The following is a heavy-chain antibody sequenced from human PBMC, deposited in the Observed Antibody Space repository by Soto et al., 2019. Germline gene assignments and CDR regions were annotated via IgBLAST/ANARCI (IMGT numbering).Heavy chain of an antibody. CDR3: ASLHVVIWFGELFGWFDP. J-gene: IGHJ5*02. V-gene: IGHV4-39*01. D-gene: IGHD3-10*01. Sequence: QLQLQESGPGLVKPSETLSLTCTVSGGSISSRSYYWGWIRQPPGKGLEWIGSIYYSGRTYYNRSHKSRVTISVDTSKNRVSRKLSAVTAADTAVYYCASLHVVIWFGELFGWFDPWGQGTLVTVSS. CDR1: GGSISSRSYY. CDR2: IYYSGRT.